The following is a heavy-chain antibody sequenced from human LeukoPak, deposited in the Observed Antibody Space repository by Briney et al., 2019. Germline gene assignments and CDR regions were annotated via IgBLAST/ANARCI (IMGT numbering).Heavy chain of an antibody. V-gene: IGHV3-15*01. CDR2: IKSKTDGGTT. D-gene: IGHD6-19*01. J-gene: IGHJ5*02. Sequence: PGGSLRLSCAASGFTFSNAWMSWVCQAPGKGLEWVGRIKSKTDGGTTDYAAPVKGRFTISRDDSKNTLYLQMNSLKTEDTAVYYCTTDLTVVAVASWGQGTLVTVSS. CDR3: TTDLTVVAVAS. CDR1: GFTFSNAW.